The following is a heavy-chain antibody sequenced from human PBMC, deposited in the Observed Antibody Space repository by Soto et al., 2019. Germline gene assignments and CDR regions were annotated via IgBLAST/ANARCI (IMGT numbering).Heavy chain of an antibody. Sequence: PGGSLRLSCAASGFTFSSYSMNWVRQAPGKGLEWVSSISSSSSYIYYADSVKGRFTISRDNAKNSLYLQMNSLRAEDTAVYYCARAQGQQLVPDYWGQGTLVTVSS. CDR1: GFTFSSYS. CDR3: ARAQGQQLVPDY. V-gene: IGHV3-21*01. CDR2: ISSSSSYI. D-gene: IGHD6-13*01. J-gene: IGHJ4*02.